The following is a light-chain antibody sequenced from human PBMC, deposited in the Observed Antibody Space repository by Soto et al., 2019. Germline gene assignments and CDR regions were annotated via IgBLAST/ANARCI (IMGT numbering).Light chain of an antibody. CDR2: LNSDGSH. V-gene: IGLV4-69*01. Sequence: QLVLTQSPSASASLGASVKLTCTLSSGHSSYAIAWHQQQPEKGPRYLMKLNSDGSHSKGDGIPDRFSGSSSGADRYLTISGVQSEDEADYYCQSWGTGIQLFGGGTKLTVL. CDR3: QSWGTGIQL. CDR1: SGHSSYA. J-gene: IGLJ2*01.